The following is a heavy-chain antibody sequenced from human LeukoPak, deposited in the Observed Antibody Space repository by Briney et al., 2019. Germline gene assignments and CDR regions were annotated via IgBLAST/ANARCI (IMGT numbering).Heavy chain of an antibody. J-gene: IGHJ4*02. CDR1: GGSISSGDYY. Sequence: RASETLSLTCTVSGGSISSGDYYWSWIRQPPGKGLEWIGYIYYSGSTYYNPSLKSRVTISVDTSKNQFSLKLSSVTAADTAVYYCARTVTNGGSYFDYWGQGTLVTVSS. CDR2: IYYSGST. D-gene: IGHD4-11*01. CDR3: ARTVTNGGSYFDY. V-gene: IGHV4-30-4*08.